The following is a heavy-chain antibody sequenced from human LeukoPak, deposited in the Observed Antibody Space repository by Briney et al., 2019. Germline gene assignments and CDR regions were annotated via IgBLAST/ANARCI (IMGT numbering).Heavy chain of an antibody. V-gene: IGHV3-7*05. D-gene: IGHD2/OR15-2a*01. CDR1: GFALSDYY. J-gene: IGHJ4*02. Sequence: GGSLRLSCAASGFALSDYYMSWVRQAPGKGLEWLANINQDGSEKYYVDSVKGRFTISRDNAKNSLYLQMNSLRAEDTAVYYCTTFYTRLTDYWGQGTLVTVSS. CDR3: TTFYTRLTDY. CDR2: INQDGSEK.